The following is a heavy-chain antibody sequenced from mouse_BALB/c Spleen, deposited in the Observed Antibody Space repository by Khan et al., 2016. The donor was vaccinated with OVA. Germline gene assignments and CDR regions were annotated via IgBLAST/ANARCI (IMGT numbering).Heavy chain of an antibody. CDR1: GDSIPSGY. Sequence: EVQLQESGPSLVKPSQTLSLTCSVTGDSIPSGYWNWIRKFPGNKLEYMGYIIYTGYTYYNPSLQSRISITRHTSKNQYYLQLNSVTDEDTATYYCARSTYRYAFVYWGQRTLVTVSA. J-gene: IGHJ3*01. CDR3: ARSTYRYAFVY. V-gene: IGHV3-8*02. D-gene: IGHD2-12*01. CDR2: IIYTGYT.